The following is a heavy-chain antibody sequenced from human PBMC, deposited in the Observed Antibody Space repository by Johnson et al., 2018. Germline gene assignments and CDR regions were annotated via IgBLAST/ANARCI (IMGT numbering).Heavy chain of an antibody. Sequence: VQLVESGGGVVQPGRSXRLSCAASGFTFSSYGMHWVRQAPGKGLEWVAVISYDGSNKYYADSVKGRFTISRDNSKNTLYLQRNSLRAEDTAVYYCAKDLWQLVKPDVWGKGTTVTVSS. CDR2: ISYDGSNK. V-gene: IGHV3-30*18. CDR1: GFTFSSYG. J-gene: IGHJ6*04. D-gene: IGHD6-13*01. CDR3: AKDLWQLVKPDV.